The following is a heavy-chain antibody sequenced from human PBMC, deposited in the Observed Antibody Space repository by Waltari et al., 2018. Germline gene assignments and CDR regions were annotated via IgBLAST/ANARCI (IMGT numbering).Heavy chain of an antibody. CDR2: NRTYNGET. J-gene: IGHJ1*01. D-gene: IGHD2-8*01. V-gene: IGHV1-18*01. Sequence: QVHLVQSGAEVKKPGASVKVSCKASGYSFSSYSRNWVRQVPGQGLEWMGWNRTYNGETNYAQKFQGRVTMTTDTSTSTAYMELRSLTSDDTAVYYCARDPGVLYFQHWGQGTLVTVSS. CDR3: ARDPGVLYFQH. CDR1: GYSFSSYS.